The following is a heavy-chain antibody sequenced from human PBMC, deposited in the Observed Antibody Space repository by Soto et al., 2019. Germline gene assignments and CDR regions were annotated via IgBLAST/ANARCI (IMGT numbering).Heavy chain of an antibody. CDR3: ARWGTTGGLDV. CDR1: GFTFRSYV. Sequence: QVHLVESWGGVVQPGTSLRLSCVGSGFTFRSYVIHWVRQAPGKGLEWVALTSYDGSNNFYGDSVKGSFTISRHNSRNTVELQMDSLRFEDTALYYCARWGTTGGLDVWGQGTLVSVSS. J-gene: IGHJ4*02. D-gene: IGHD3-16*01. V-gene: IGHV3-33*05. CDR2: TSYDGSNN.